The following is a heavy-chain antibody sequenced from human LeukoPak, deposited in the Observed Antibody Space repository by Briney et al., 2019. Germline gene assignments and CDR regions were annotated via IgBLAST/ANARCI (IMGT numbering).Heavy chain of an antibody. CDR2: FYSGGST. CDR1: GFTVSTNY. J-gene: IGHJ4*02. V-gene: IGHV3-53*01. Sequence: GGSLRLSCAASGFTVSTNYMTWVRQAPGKGLEWVSIFYSGGSTYYADSVKGRFTISRDNSKNTLYPQMNSMRAEDTALYYCARAQKSSGYAYYYDYWGQGTLVTVSS. CDR3: ARAQKSSGYAYYYDY. D-gene: IGHD3-22*01.